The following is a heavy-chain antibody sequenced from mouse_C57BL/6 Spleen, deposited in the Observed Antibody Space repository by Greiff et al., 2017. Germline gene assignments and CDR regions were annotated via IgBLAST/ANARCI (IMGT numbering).Heavy chain of an antibody. CDR1: GYAFSSSW. Sequence: VKLQQSGPELVKPGASVKISCKASGYAFSSSWMNWVKQRPGKGLEWIGRIYPGDGDTNYNGKFKGKATMTADKSSSTAYMHLSSLTSVDSSVYYCANLRSWFAYWGQGTLVTVSA. CDR3: ANLRSWFAY. J-gene: IGHJ3*01. V-gene: IGHV1-82*01. CDR2: IYPGDGDT.